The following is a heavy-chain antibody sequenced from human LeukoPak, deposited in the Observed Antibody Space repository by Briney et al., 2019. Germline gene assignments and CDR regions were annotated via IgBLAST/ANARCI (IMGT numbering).Heavy chain of an antibody. Sequence: GGSLRLSCAASGFTFSSYGMHWVRQAPGKGLEWVAVISYDGSNKYYADSVKGRFTISRDNSKNTLYLQMNSLRAEDTAVYYCAKGLMDYWGQGTLVTVSS. V-gene: IGHV3-30*18. CDR3: AKGLMDY. CDR1: GFTFSSYG. D-gene: IGHD3-16*01. CDR2: ISYDGSNK. J-gene: IGHJ4*02.